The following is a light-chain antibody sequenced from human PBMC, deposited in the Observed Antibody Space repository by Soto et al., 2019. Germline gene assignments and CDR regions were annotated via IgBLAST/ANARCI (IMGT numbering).Light chain of an antibody. J-gene: IGKJ1*01. Sequence: QLTQSPSSRFASVGDRVIITCRASQSVSRSLNWYQQKPGQPPKLLLYAASTLHSGVPSRFSGSGSATEFTITISSLQPEDFATYYCQQNAITPPWTFGQGTMVDIK. CDR1: QSVSRS. V-gene: IGKV1-39*01. CDR2: AAS. CDR3: QQNAITPPWT.